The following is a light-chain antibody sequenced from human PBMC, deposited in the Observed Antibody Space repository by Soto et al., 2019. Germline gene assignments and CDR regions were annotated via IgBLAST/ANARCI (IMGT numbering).Light chain of an antibody. Sequence: DIQMTQSPSSLSASVGDRFTITCRASQTILTYLNWYQQKPWKAPNLLIYDTSVLETGVPSRFSGSGSGTDFTFTISSLQPEDIATYYCQQYDNLPITFGQGTRLEIK. V-gene: IGKV1-33*01. CDR1: QTILTY. CDR2: DTS. J-gene: IGKJ5*01. CDR3: QQYDNLPIT.